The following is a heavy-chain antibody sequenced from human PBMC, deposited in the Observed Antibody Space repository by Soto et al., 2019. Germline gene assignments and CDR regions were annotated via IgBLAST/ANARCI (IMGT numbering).Heavy chain of an antibody. J-gene: IGHJ4*02. CDR3: ASLYGELDY. CDR1: GGSISSSSYY. D-gene: IGHD4-17*01. V-gene: IGHV4-39*01. CDR2: IYYSGST. Sequence: QLQLQESGPGLVKPSETLSLTCTVSGGSISSSSYYWGWIRQPPGKGLEWIGSIYYSGSTYYNPSLKSRVTIPVPTSNTQSSLKLSSVTAADTAVYYCASLYGELDYWGQGTLVTVSS.